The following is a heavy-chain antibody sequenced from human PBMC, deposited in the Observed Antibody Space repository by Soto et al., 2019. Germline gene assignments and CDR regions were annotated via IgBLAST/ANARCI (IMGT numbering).Heavy chain of an antibody. V-gene: IGHV3-21*01. CDR3: ARVRSDTAMVPPYNWFDP. D-gene: IGHD5-18*01. CDR2: ISSSSSYI. CDR1: GFTFSSYS. J-gene: IGHJ5*02. Sequence: EVQLVESGGGLVKPGGSLRLSCAASGFTFSSYSMNWVRQAPGKGLEWVSSISSSSSYIYYADSVKGRFTISRDNVKNPLYLQMNRLGAEDTAVYYCARVRSDTAMVPPYNWFDPWGQGTLVTVSS.